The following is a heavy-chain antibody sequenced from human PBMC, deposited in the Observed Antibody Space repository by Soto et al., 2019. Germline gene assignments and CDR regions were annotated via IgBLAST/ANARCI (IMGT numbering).Heavy chain of an antibody. J-gene: IGHJ6*02. V-gene: IGHV3-33*01. CDR3: ARGSPITIFGVVIQDYYGMDV. CDR2: IWYDGSNK. D-gene: IGHD3-3*01. Sequence: PGGSLRLSYAASGFTFSSYGMHRVRQAPGKGLEWVAVIWYDGSNKYYADSVKGRFTISRDNSKNTLYLQMNSLRAEDTAVYYCARGSPITIFGVVIQDYYGMDVWGQGTTVTVSS. CDR1: GFTFSSYG.